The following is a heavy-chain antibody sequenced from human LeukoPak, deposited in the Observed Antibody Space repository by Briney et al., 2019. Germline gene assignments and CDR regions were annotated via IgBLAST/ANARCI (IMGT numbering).Heavy chain of an antibody. V-gene: IGHV3-33*01. Sequence: QTGRSLRLSCAASGFTFSSFGMHWVRQAPGKGLEWGAVIWYDGSNKYYADSVKGRFTISRDNSKNTLYLQMNSLRAEDTAVYYCARDRGRTTDTIDYWGQGTLVTVSS. CDR1: GFTFSSFG. CDR2: IWYDGSNK. J-gene: IGHJ4*02. D-gene: IGHD1-1*01. CDR3: ARDRGRTTDTIDY.